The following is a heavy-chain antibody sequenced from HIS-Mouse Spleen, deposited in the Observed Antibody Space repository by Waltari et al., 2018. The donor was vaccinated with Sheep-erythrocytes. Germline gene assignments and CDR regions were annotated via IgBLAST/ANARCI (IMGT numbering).Heavy chain of an antibody. Sequence: EVQLVESGGGLVKPGGSLRLSCAASGFTFSSHSMNWDRQAPGKGLEWVSSISSSSSYIYYADSVKGRFTISRDNAKNSLYLQMNSLRAEDTAVYYCARDTGTDAFDIWGQGTMVTVSS. J-gene: IGHJ3*02. CDR2: ISSSSSYI. V-gene: IGHV3-21*01. CDR1: GFTFSSHS. D-gene: IGHD1-1*01. CDR3: ARDTGTDAFDI.